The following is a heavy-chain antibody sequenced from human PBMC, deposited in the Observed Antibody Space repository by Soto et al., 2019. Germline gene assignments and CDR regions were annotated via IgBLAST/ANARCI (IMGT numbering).Heavy chain of an antibody. V-gene: IGHV4-34*01. CDR3: ARHGGYYFDY. CDR1: GGSFVGYY. D-gene: IGHD3-16*01. J-gene: IGHJ4*02. CDR2: IGHSGST. Sequence: SETLSLTCAVYGGSFVGYYWSWIRQPPGKGLEWIGEIGHSGSTIYNPSLESRVTISADSSNNQFSLKLNSVTAADTAVYYCARHGGYYFDYWGQGAPVTVSS.